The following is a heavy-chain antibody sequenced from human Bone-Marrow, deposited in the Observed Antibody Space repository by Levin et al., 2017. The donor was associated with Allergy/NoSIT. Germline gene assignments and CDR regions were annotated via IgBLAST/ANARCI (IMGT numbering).Heavy chain of an antibody. CDR2: INPNSGGT. D-gene: IGHD1-26*01. CDR3: ARVGPSGSYWYYFDQ. V-gene: IGHV1-2*02. J-gene: IGHJ4*02. CDR1: GYMFTDYY. Sequence: GESLKISCKASGYMFTDYYMHWVRQAPGQGLEWMGWINPNSGGTNYAQKFKGRVTMTRDTSISTAYMELRWLRSDDTAVYYCARVGPSGSYWYYFDQWGQGTLVTVSS.